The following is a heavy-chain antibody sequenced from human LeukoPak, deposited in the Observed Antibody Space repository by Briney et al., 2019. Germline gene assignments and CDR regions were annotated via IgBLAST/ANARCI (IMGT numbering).Heavy chain of an antibody. CDR3: ARFLGYCSSTSCYGYFDY. Sequence: SETLSLTCAVSGGSISSGGYSWSWIRQPPGKGLEWIGYIYHSGSIYYNPSLKSRVTISVDRSKNQFSLKLSSVTAADTAVYYCARFLGYCSSTSCYGYFDYWGQGTLVTVSS. CDR2: IYHSGSI. D-gene: IGHD2-2*01. CDR1: GGSISSGGYS. V-gene: IGHV4-30-2*01. J-gene: IGHJ4*02.